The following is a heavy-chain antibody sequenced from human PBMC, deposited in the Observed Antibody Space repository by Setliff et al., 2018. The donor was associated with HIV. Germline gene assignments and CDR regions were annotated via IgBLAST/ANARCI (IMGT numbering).Heavy chain of an antibody. CDR3: ARDQTFDLTAFRDWYFDL. Sequence: QPGGSLRLSCAASGFTVSSNYMSWVRQAPGKGLEWVSVIYSGGSTYYADSVKGRFTISRDNAKDSLYLQMNSLRAEDAAVYYCARDQTFDLTAFRDWYFDLWGRGTLVTVSS. J-gene: IGHJ2*01. D-gene: IGHD1-20*01. V-gene: IGHV3-66*01. CDR2: IYSGGST. CDR1: GFTVSSNY.